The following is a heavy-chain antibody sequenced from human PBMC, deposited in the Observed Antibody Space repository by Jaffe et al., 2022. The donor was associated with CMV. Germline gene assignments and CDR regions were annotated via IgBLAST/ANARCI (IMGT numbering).Heavy chain of an antibody. J-gene: IGHJ6*02. CDR3: AKDVGITGTTGPDYYYYYGMDV. V-gene: IGHV3-30*18. Sequence: QVQLVESGGGVVQPGRSLRLSCAASGFTFSSYGMHWVRQAPGKGLEWVAVISFDGSNKYYADSVKGRFTISRDKSKNTLHLQMNSLGPEDTAVYYCAKDVGITGTTGPDYYYYYGMDVWGQGTTVTVSS. D-gene: IGHD1-7*01. CDR2: ISFDGSNK. CDR1: GFTFSSYG.